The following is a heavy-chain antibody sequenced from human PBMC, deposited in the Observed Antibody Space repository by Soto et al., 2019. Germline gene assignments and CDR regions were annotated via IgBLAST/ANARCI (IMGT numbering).Heavy chain of an antibody. J-gene: IGHJ4*02. CDR2: INISNGNT. V-gene: IGHV1-3*04. Sequence: ASGKVSCKASGYTFKSYQIYWVRQAPGQRLECMGWINISNGNTEYSQNFQGRVTMTRDTSASTAYMELSSLRSEDTAVYYCARDRYSTLLTTLYFWGQGTPVTLSS. CDR3: ARDRYSTLLTTLYF. D-gene: IGHD4-17*01. CDR1: GYTFKSYQ.